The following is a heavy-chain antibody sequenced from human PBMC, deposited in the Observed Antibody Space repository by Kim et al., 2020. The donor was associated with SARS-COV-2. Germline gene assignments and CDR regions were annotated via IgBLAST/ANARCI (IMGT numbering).Heavy chain of an antibody. CDR3: ARDSGSYRIIDY. J-gene: IGHJ4*02. D-gene: IGHD1-26*01. V-gene: IGHV1-69*01. Sequence: NYAQKYQGRVTITADESTSAAYMERRSLRSEETAVYYCARDSGSYRIIDYWGQGTLVTVSS.